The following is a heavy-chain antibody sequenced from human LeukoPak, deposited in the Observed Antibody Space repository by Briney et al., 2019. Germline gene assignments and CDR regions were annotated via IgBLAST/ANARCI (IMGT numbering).Heavy chain of an antibody. CDR1: GGTFSSYA. CDR3: ARVEGSTSYLFDY. J-gene: IGHJ4*02. V-gene: IGHV1-69*05. Sequence: SVKVSCKASGGTFSSYAISWVRQAPGQGLEWMGGIIPIFGTANYAQKFQGRVTITRNTSISTAYMELSSLRSEDTAVYYCARVEGSTSYLFDYWGQGTLVTVSS. CDR2: IIPIFGTA. D-gene: IGHD2-2*01.